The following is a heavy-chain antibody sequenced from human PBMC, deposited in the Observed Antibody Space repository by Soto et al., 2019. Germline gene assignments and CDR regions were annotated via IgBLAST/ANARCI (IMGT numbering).Heavy chain of an antibody. V-gene: IGHV3-30-3*01. CDR3: ARDKRDLRFLEWSYYYDY. J-gene: IGHJ4*02. Sequence: QVPLVESGGGVVQPGRSLRLSCAASGFTFSSYAMHWVRQAPGKGLEWVAVISYDGSNKYYADSVKGRFTISRDNSKNTLDLQMNSLRAEDTAVYYCARDKRDLRFLEWSYYYDYWGQGSLVTVSS. D-gene: IGHD3-3*01. CDR1: GFTFSSYA. CDR2: ISYDGSNK.